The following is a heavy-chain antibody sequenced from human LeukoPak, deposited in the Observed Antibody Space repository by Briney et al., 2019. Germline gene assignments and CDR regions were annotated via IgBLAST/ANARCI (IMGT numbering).Heavy chain of an antibody. CDR2: ISSNGVST. CDR1: GFTLSNYA. V-gene: IGHV3-23*01. J-gene: IGHJ4*02. Sequence: PGGSLRLSCAASGFTLSNYAMSWVRQAPGKGLEWVSTISSNGVSTYYADSVKGRFTLSRDNSKNTLYLQMNSLRAEDTALYYCATQNFDYWGQGTLVTVSS. CDR3: ATQNFDY.